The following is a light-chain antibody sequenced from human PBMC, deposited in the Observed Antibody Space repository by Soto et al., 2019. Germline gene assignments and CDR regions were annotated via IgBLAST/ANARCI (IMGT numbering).Light chain of an antibody. CDR2: RAS. CDR1: RAISDW. J-gene: IGKJ2*01. CDR3: QQYNTFSFT. V-gene: IGKV1-5*03. Sequence: DIQMTQSPSTLSASLGDRVTITCRASRAISDWLAWYQQRPGKAPKLLIYRASRLESGVPSRFSGSGSGTEFTLTIRGLQPDDFATYYCQQYNTFSFTFGQGTTLEI.